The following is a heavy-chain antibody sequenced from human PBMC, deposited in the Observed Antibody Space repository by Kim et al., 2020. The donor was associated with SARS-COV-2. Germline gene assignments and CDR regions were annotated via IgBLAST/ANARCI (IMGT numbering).Heavy chain of an antibody. V-gene: IGHV3-43*01. CDR3: AKGYTGGYSYGYYYYYGMDV. CDR2: ISWDGGST. D-gene: IGHD5-18*01. Sequence: GGSLRLSCAASGFTFDDYTMHWVRQAPGKGLEWVSLISWDGGSTYYADSVKGRFTISRDNSKNSLYLQMNSLRTEDTALYYCAKGYTGGYSYGYYYYYGMDVWGQGTTVTVSS. J-gene: IGHJ6*02. CDR1: GFTFDDYT.